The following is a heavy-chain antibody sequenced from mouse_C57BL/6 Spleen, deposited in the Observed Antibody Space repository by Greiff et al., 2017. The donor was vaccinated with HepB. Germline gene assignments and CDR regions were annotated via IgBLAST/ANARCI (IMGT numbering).Heavy chain of an antibody. Sequence: QVQLKESGAELVRPGASVTLSCKASGYTFSDYEMHWVRQTPVHGLEWIGAIDHEAGGNAYKQKFKGQAILAADKPSSTAYMEIRRLTSEDTAIYYCTRRMVTTLYYCALDYWGQATSVTVSS. CDR2: IDHEAGGN. V-gene: IGHV1-15*01. J-gene: IGHJ4*01. CDR1: GYTFSDYE. D-gene: IGHD2-1*01. CDR3: TRRMVTTLYYCALDY.